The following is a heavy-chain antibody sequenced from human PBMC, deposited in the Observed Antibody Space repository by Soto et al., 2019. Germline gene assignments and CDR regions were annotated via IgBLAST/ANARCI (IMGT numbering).Heavy chain of an antibody. CDR1: GGTFSSYA. CDR2: IIPIFGTA. Sequence: ASVKVSCKASGGTFSSYAISWVRQAPGQGLEWMGGIIPIFGTANYAQKFQGRVTITADESTSTAYMELSSLRSEDTAVYYCARKVSGVRGSMDVWGQGTTVTVSS. D-gene: IGHD3-10*01. V-gene: IGHV1-69*13. CDR3: ARKVSGVRGSMDV. J-gene: IGHJ6*02.